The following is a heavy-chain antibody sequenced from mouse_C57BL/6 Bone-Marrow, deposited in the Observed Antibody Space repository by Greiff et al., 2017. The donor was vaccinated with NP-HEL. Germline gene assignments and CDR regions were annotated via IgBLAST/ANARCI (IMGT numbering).Heavy chain of an antibody. V-gene: IGHV1-72*01. CDR2: IDPNSGGT. CDR3: ARWPITTVVATDYFDY. D-gene: IGHD1-1*01. Sequence: QVQLQQPGAELVKPGASVKLSCKASGYTFTSYWMHWVKQRPGRGLEWIGRIDPNSGGTKYNEKFKSKATLTVDKPSSTAYMQRSSLTSEDSAVYYCARWPITTVVATDYFDYWGQGTTLTVSS. J-gene: IGHJ2*01. CDR1: GYTFTSYW.